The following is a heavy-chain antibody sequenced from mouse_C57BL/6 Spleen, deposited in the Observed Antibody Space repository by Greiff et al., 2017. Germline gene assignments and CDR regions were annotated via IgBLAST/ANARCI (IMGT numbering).Heavy chain of an antibody. CDR3: ARQYYDSLYYYAMDY. J-gene: IGHJ4*01. Sequence: QVQLQQSGAELVKPGASVKLSCKASGYTFTEYTIHWVKQRSGQGLEWIGWFYPGSGSIKYNEKFKDKATLTADKSSSTVYIELSRMTSEDSAVYFCARQYYDSLYYYAMDYWGQGTSVTVSS. D-gene: IGHD2-4*01. CDR1: GYTFTEYT. CDR2: FYPGSGSI. V-gene: IGHV1-62-2*01.